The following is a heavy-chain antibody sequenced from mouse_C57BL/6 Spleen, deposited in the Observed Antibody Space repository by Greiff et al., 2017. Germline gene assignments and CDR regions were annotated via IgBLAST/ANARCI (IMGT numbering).Heavy chain of an antibody. CDR3: ARGGIYYGSSYRGYAMDY. CDR1: GYTFTDYY. Sequence: VQLKQSGPVLVKPGASVKMSCKASGYTFTDYYMNWVKQSHGKSLEWIGVINPYNGGTSYNQKFKDKATLTVDKSSSTAYMELNSLTSEDSAVYYCARGGIYYGSSYRGYAMDYWGQGTSVTVSS. D-gene: IGHD1-1*01. J-gene: IGHJ4*01. CDR2: INPYNGGT. V-gene: IGHV1-19*01.